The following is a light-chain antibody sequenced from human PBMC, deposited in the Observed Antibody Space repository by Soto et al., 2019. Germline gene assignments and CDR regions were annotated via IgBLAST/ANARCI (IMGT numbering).Light chain of an antibody. V-gene: IGKV3-15*01. CDR1: QSVSSN. Sequence: EIVMTQCPATLSVSXXXXXTXSXRASQSVSSNLAWYQQKPGQAPRLLIYGASTRATGIPARFSGSGSGTEFTLTISSLQSEDFAVYYCQQYNNWLGTFGQGTKVDIK. CDR2: GAS. CDR3: QQYNNWLGT. J-gene: IGKJ1*01.